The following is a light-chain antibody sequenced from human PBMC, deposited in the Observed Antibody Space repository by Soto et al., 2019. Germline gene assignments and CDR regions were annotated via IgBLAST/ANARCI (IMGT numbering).Light chain of an antibody. Sequence: DSPMTQSPSSLSASVGDRVTITCQASQDIKNYLNWYQQKPGKAPKLLIYGASNLETGVPSRFSGGESGTHFTFTISSLQPEDFATYYCQQYDSLAQCTFGGGTTVEIE. CDR1: QDIKNY. CDR3: QQYDSLAQCT. J-gene: IGKJ4*01. CDR2: GAS. V-gene: IGKV1-33*01.